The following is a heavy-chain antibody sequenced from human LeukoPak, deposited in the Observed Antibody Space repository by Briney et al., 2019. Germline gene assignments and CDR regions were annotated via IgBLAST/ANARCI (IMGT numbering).Heavy chain of an antibody. CDR2: IYSDGST. CDR1: GFDVSRYY. Sequence: GGSLRLSCAASGFDVSRYYMTWVRQPPGKGLEWVSVIYSDGSTYYADSVKGRFSISRDNSKNTVYLQMNRLRVEDTAVYSCMDTAVGWGQGTLVTVSS. V-gene: IGHV3-53*05. CDR3: MDTAVG. D-gene: IGHD5-18*01. J-gene: IGHJ4*02.